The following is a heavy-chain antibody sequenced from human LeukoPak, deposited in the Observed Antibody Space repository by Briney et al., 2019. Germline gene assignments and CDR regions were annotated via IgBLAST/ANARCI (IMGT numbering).Heavy chain of an antibody. D-gene: IGHD3-22*01. CDR1: GGSINNYY. CDR2: IYYTGNT. Sequence: SETLSLTCTVSGGSINNYYWSWIRQPPGKGLERIGYIYYTGNTNYNPSLERRVTISVDRSKNQFSLKLNSVTAADTAVYYCARDGAQYDSLDYEGEYYYYFGMDVWGQGATVTVSS. J-gene: IGHJ6*02. CDR3: ARDGAQYDSLDYEGEYYYYFGMDV. V-gene: IGHV4-59*01.